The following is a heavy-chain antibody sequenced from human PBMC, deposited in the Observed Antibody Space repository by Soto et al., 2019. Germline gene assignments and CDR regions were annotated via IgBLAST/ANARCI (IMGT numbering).Heavy chain of an antibody. D-gene: IGHD4-4*01. Sequence: PSETMSLTWAIYAGSFSVYYWIWIRQSPGEGLEWIGEINYSGSTNYNPSLKRRVTMSVDASTNQFSLKLNSVTAAATALYYGARDSTGRGACDIWGQGT. J-gene: IGHJ3*02. CDR3: ARDSTGRGACDI. V-gene: IGHV4-34*01. CDR1: AGSFSVYY. CDR2: INYSGST.